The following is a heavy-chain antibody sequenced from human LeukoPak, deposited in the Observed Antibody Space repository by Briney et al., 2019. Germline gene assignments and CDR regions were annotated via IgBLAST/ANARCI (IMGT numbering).Heavy chain of an antibody. J-gene: IGHJ4*02. Sequence: GGSLRLSCAASGFTFSRSWMSWVRQAPGKGLEWVANINQDGSEKYYVDSVKGRFTISKDNAKNSLYLQMNSLRAEDAAVYYCARDENWGQGTLVTVSS. CDR1: GFTFSRSW. V-gene: IGHV3-7*01. CDR2: INQDGSEK. CDR3: ARDEN.